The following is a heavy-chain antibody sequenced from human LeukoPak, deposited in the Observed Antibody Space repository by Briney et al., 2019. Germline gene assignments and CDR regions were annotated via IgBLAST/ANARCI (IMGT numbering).Heavy chain of an antibody. CDR3: ATQCYDILTGYYDINWFDP. D-gene: IGHD3-9*01. J-gene: IGHJ5*02. Sequence: ASVKVSCKASGYTFTSYYMHWVRQAPGQGLEWMGIINPSGGSTSYAQKFQGRVTMTRDTSTSTVYMELSSLRSEDTAVYYCATQCYDILTGYYDINWFDPWGQGTLVTVSS. V-gene: IGHV1-46*01. CDR2: INPSGGST. CDR1: GYTFTSYY.